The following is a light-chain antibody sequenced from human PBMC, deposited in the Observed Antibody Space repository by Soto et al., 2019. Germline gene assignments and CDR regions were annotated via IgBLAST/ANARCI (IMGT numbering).Light chain of an antibody. CDR1: QHIRND. CDR3: LQDYAFPWT. V-gene: IGKV1-6*01. CDR2: SSS. Sequence: AIRMTQSPSSLSASVGDRVTITCRASQHIRNDLGWYQQKPGRAPKLLIYSSSTLQSGVPSRFNGSGSGTDFTLPISSLQPEDFATYYCLQDYAFPWTFGQGTNVEVK. J-gene: IGKJ1*01.